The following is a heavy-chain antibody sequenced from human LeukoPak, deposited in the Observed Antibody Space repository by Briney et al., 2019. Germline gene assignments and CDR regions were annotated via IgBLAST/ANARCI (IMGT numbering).Heavy chain of an antibody. D-gene: IGHD4-17*01. Sequence: SETVSLTCSVSSGSIRSSTYYWGWIRQPPGKGLEYIGTIYYTGTTYYNPSLKSRVTISVDTSKNQLSLKLTSVTAADTAVYFCARRGTTATPGWYFDLWGRGTLVTVSS. J-gene: IGHJ2*01. V-gene: IGHV4-39*01. CDR1: SGSIRSSTYY. CDR3: ARRGTTATPGWYFDL. CDR2: IYYTGTT.